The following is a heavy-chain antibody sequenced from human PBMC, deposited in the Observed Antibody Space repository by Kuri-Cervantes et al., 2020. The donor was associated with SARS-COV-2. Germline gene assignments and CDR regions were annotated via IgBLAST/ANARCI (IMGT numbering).Heavy chain of an antibody. Sequence: GGSLRLSCAASGFTFSSYAMSWVRQAPGKGLEWVSAISGSGGSTYYADSVKGRFTISRDNAKNSLYLQMNSLRAEDTAVYYYARGELGISDYWGQGTLVTVSS. CDR3: ARGELGISDY. D-gene: IGHD7-27*01. CDR1: GFTFSSYA. CDR2: ISGSGGST. J-gene: IGHJ4*02. V-gene: IGHV3-23*01.